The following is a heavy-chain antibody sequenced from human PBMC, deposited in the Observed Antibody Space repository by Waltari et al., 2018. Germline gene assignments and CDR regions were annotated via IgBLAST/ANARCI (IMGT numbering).Heavy chain of an antibody. CDR2: IYYSGST. Sequence: QLQLQESGPGLVKPSETLSLTCTVSGGSISSSSYYWGWIRQSPGKGLEWIGSIYYSGSTYYNPHHRSRVTISGDTSKNQFSRKLSSVTAADTAVYYCARHWKKSGYRFDPWGQGTLVTVSS. J-gene: IGHJ5*02. CDR1: GGSISSSSYY. D-gene: IGHD5-12*01. V-gene: IGHV4-39*01. CDR3: ARHWKKSGYRFDP.